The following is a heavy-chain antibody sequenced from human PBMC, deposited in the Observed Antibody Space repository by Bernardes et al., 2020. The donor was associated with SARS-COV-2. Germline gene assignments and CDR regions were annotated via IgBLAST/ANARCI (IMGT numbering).Heavy chain of an antibody. J-gene: IGHJ4*02. CDR2: INESGNT. V-gene: IGHV4-34*01. Sequence: SETLSLTCAVYGGSFSGYYWSWIRQPPGKGLEWIAEINESGNTNYSPSLKSRVTISVDTSKNQFSLKLRSVTAADTAVYYCARRAFPETWYFDSWGQGTLVTVSS. D-gene: IGHD3-3*02. CDR3: ARRAFPETWYFDS. CDR1: GGSFSGYY.